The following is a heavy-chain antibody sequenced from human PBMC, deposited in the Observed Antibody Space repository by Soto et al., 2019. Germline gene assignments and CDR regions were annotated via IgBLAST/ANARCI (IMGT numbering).Heavy chain of an antibody. CDR1: GYTFTGYY. Sequence: GASVKVCCTASGYTFTGYYMHWVRQAPGQGLEWMGWINPNSGGTNYAQKFQGWVTMTGDTSISTAYMELSRLRSDDTAVYYCALAGYSSGWPFDYWGQGTLVTV. V-gene: IGHV1-2*04. CDR3: ALAGYSSGWPFDY. CDR2: INPNSGGT. D-gene: IGHD6-19*01. J-gene: IGHJ4*02.